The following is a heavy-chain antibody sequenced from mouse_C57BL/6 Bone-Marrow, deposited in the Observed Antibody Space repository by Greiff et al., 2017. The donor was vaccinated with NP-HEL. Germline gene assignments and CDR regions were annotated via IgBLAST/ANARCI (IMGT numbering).Heavy chain of an antibody. CDR1: GYAFSSSW. CDR2: IYPGDGDT. J-gene: IGHJ1*03. Sequence: QVQLQQSGPELVKPGASVKISCKASGYAFSSSWMNWVKQRPGKGLEWIGRIYPGDGDTNYTGKFKGKATLTADKSSSTAYMQLSSLTSEDSAVYFCARYGIYDGYYLYVDVWGTGTTVTVTA. D-gene: IGHD2-3*01. CDR3: ARYGIYDGYYLYVDV. V-gene: IGHV1-82*01.